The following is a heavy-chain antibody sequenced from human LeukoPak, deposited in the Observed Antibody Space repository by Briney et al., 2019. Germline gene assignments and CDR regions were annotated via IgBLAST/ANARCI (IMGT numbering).Heavy chain of an antibody. V-gene: IGHV3-30*03. CDR2: ISYDGSNK. CDR3: AGGYSSGWYPHYFDY. CDR1: GLTFTSYC. Sequence: GGSRRLSCAASGLTFTSYCIHWVRQAAGKGLEWVAVISYDGSNKSYADSVMGRYTISRKNSENTLCLQLNSLRADYTAVYDCAGGYSSGWYPHYFDYWGQGTLVAVSS. D-gene: IGHD6-19*01. J-gene: IGHJ4*02.